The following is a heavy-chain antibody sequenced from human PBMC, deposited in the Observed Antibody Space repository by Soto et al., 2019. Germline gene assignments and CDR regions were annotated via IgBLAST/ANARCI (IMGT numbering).Heavy chain of an antibody. Sequence: GGSLRLSCAASGFTFSSYAMSWVRQAPGKGLEWVSAISGSGGSTYYADSVKGRFTISRDNSKNTLYLQMNSLRAEDTAVYYCAKDRLTGYNWNLGYYYYGMDVWGQGTTVTVSS. CDR3: AKDRLTGYNWNLGYYYYGMDV. D-gene: IGHD1-7*01. CDR2: ISGSGGST. J-gene: IGHJ6*02. V-gene: IGHV3-23*01. CDR1: GFTFSSYA.